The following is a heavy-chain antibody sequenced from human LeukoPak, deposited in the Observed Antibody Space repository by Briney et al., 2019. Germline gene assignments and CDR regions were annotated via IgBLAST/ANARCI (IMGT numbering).Heavy chain of an antibody. Sequence: SETLSLTCTVSGGSISSYYWSWIRQPPGKGLEWIGSIYYSGSTYYNPSLKSRVTISVDTSKNQFSLKLSSVTAADTAVYYCARDGSSGYYYFLSWFDPWGQGTLVTVSS. CDR1: GGSISSYY. CDR2: IYYSGST. CDR3: ARDGSSGYYYFLSWFDP. V-gene: IGHV4-59*12. J-gene: IGHJ5*02. D-gene: IGHD3-22*01.